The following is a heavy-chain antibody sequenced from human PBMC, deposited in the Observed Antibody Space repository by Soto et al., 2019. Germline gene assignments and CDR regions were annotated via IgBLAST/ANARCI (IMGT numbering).Heavy chain of an antibody. CDR3: TRLSDTGRND. CDR1: GFTFSGSA. D-gene: IGHD3-10*01. V-gene: IGHV3-73*02. J-gene: IGHJ4*02. Sequence: EVQLVESGGGLVQPGGSLKLSCAASGFTFSGSAMHWVRQASGKGLEWIGRIRSKANNYATVYAASVKGRFTISRDDSRNTAYLQMNSLKTEDTAVYYCTRLSDTGRNDWRQGTLVTVSS. CDR2: IRSKANNYAT.